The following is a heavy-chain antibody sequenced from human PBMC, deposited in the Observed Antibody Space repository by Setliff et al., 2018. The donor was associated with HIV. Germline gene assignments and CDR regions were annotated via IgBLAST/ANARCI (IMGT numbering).Heavy chain of an antibody. D-gene: IGHD3-16*02. CDR2: ISTFRGT. CDR3: SRGTSGGVIAQYYFDY. Sequence: SETLSLTCSVSGDSVSDYYWSWIRQPPGKGLEWIGDISTFRGTNYSPSLQSRVTISMDTSKNQLSLNLSSATAADTAVYYCSRGTSGGVIAQYYFDYWGQGTLVTVSS. J-gene: IGHJ4*02. CDR1: GDSVSDYY. V-gene: IGHV4-4*09.